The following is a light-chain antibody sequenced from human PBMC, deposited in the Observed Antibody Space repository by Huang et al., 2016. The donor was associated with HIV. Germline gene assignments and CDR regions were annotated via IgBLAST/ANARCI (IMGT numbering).Light chain of an antibody. Sequence: EIVLTQSPGTLSLSPGERATLSCRASQSVSSSYLVWYQQKPGQAPRLLIYGASRRATGIPDRFSGSGSGTDFTLTISRLEPEDFAVYYCQQYGSSSALTFGGGTKVEIK. J-gene: IGKJ4*01. CDR2: GAS. CDR1: QSVSSSY. V-gene: IGKV3-20*01. CDR3: QQYGSSSALT.